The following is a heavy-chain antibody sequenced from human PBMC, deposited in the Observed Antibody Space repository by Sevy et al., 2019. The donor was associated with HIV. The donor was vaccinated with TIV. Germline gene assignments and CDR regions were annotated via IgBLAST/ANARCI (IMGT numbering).Heavy chain of an antibody. CDR3: AKESIAVYYFDY. CDR2: IRYDGGNK. J-gene: IGHJ4*02. Sequence: GGSLRLSCAASGFTFSSYGMHWVRQAPGKGLEWVAFIRYDGGNKYYADSVKGRFTISRDNSKNTLYLQMNSLRAEDTAVYYCAKESIAVYYFDYWGQGTLVTVSS. CDR1: GFTFSSYG. V-gene: IGHV3-30*02. D-gene: IGHD6-6*01.